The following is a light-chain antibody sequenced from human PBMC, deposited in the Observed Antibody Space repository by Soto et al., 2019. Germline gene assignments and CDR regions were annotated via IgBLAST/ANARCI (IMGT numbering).Light chain of an antibody. V-gene: IGKV3-20*01. Sequence: EIVLTQSPCTLSLSPVERVTLSCSASQSVNSNYLAWYQQKPGQAPRLLIYGASDRATGTPDRFSGSGFGTQFTLTISGLEPEDFAVYFCQQYGSSPLTFGGGPKVDIK. CDR1: QSVNSNY. CDR2: GAS. J-gene: IGKJ4*01. CDR3: QQYGSSPLT.